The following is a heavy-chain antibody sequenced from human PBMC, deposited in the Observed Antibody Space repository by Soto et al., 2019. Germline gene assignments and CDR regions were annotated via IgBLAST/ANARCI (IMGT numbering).Heavy chain of an antibody. CDR3: ARDSVAAYFDY. Sequence: QVQLVESGGGVVQPGRSLRLSCAASGFTFSSYGMHWVRQAPGKGLEWVAVIWYDGSNKYYADSVKGRFTISRDNSKNTLYLHMNSLRAEETAVYYCARDSVAAYFDYWGQGTLVTVSS. J-gene: IGHJ4*02. V-gene: IGHV3-33*01. CDR2: IWYDGSNK. D-gene: IGHD6-19*01. CDR1: GFTFSSYG.